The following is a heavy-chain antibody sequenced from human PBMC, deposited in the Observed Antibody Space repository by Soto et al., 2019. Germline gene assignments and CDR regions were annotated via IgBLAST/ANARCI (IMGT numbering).Heavy chain of an antibody. D-gene: IGHD3-3*01. CDR1: GFTFSSYA. V-gene: IGHV3-30-3*01. Sequence: GGSLRLSCAASGFTFSSYAMHWVRQAPGKGLEWVAVISYDGSNKYYADSVKGRFTISRDNSKNTLYLQMNSLRAEDTAVYYCARAGITIFGVVTIPWFYPCGQRTLVTVSS. J-gene: IGHJ5*02. CDR2: ISYDGSNK. CDR3: ARAGITIFGVVTIPWFYP.